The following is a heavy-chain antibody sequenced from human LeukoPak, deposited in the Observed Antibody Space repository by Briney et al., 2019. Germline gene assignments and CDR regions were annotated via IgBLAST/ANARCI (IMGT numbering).Heavy chain of an antibody. D-gene: IGHD4-17*01. V-gene: IGHV4-34*01. J-gene: IGHJ4*02. Sequence: PSETLSLXCAVYGGSFSGYYWSWIRQPPGKGLEWIGEINHSGSTNYNPSLKSRVTISVDTSKNQFSLKLSSVTAADTAVYYCAMTIAYGDYGSPFDYWGQGTLVTVSS. CDR3: AMTIAYGDYGSPFDY. CDR2: INHSGST. CDR1: GGSFSGYY.